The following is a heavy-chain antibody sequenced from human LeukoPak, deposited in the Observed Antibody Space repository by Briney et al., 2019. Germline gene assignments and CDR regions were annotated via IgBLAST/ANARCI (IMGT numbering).Heavy chain of an antibody. V-gene: IGHV3-23*01. CDR1: GFTFSSYA. Sequence: LAGGSLRLSCAASGFTFSSYAMSWVRQAPGKGLVWVSALSGSGGSTYYADSVKGRFTISRDNYKNTLYLQTNSLIREDTAVYYCAKGVAYVWGRLYYFDYGGQGTLVTVSS. CDR2: LSGSGGST. D-gene: IGHD3-16*01. CDR3: AKGVAYVWGRLYYFDY. J-gene: IGHJ4*02.